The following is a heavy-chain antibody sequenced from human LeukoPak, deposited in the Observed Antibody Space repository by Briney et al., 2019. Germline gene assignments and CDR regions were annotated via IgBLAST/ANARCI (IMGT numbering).Heavy chain of an antibody. D-gene: IGHD2-2*01. J-gene: IGHJ6*02. CDR3: ARGYCSSTSCPEDYGMDV. CDR1: GFTVSSNY. V-gene: IGHV3-66*01. Sequence: GGSLRLSCAASGFTVSSNYMNWVRQAPGKGLEWVSLIYSGGSTHYADSVKGRFTISRDNAKNSLYLQMSSLRAEDTAVYYCARGYCSSTSCPEDYGMDVWGQGTTVTVSS. CDR2: IYSGGST.